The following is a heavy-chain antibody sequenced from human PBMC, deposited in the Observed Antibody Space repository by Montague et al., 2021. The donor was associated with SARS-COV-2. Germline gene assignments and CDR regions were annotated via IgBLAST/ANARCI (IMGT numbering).Heavy chain of an antibody. CDR2: IYLSGFT. V-gene: IGHV4-4*02. J-gene: IGHJ4*02. CDR1: YVSLSTSTW. D-gene: IGHD3/OR15-3a*01. Sequence: SETLSLTCVVSYVSLSTSTWWSWVRQSPGKGLEWVGEIYLSGFTHYNPSVKSRVSISLDDSRSQFSLRLTSVTAADTAVYFCARGGLGNRGFDYWGQGTLVTVSS. CDR3: ARGGLGNRGFDY.